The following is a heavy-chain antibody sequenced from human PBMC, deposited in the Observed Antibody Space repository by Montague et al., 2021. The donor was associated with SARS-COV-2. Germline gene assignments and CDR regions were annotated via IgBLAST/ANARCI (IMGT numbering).Heavy chain of an antibody. CDR3: VKGKICNEL. D-gene: IGHD2/OR15-2a*01. Sequence: SLRLSCAASGFTFSYYAMNWVRQAPGKGLEWVSVIYGVGRTDYRDSVKGRFTISRDDSKDESYLQMNSLRVEDTAVYYCVKGKICNELWGQGTLVTVSS. CDR2: IYGVGRT. J-gene: IGHJ4*02. V-gene: IGHV3-23*03. CDR1: GFTFSYYA.